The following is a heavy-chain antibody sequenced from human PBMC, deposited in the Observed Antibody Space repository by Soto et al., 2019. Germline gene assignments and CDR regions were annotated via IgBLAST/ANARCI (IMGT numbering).Heavy chain of an antibody. V-gene: IGHV4-39*01. CDR2: IYYSGST. D-gene: IGHD6-19*01. CDR3: ARQGAVAGFDWFEP. CDR1: GGSSSSSSYY. Sequence: SETLSLTCTVSGGSSSSSSYYWGWIRQPPGKGLEWIGSIYYSGSTYYNPSLKSRVTISVDTSKNQFSLKLSSVTAADTAVYYCARQGAVAGFDWFEPWGQGTLVTVSS. J-gene: IGHJ5*02.